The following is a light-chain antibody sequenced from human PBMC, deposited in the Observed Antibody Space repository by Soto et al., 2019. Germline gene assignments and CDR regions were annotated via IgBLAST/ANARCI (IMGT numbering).Light chain of an antibody. CDR2: DAS. CDR1: QSISNL. J-gene: IGKJ1*01. V-gene: IGKV1-5*01. CDR3: QQYNTYSWT. Sequence: DIQMTQSPSTLRASVGERVTISCRANQSISNLLAWYQQKPGKAPKLLIYDASSLESGVPSRFRGSGSGTEFTLTISSPQPDDFATYYCQQYNTYSWTFGQGTKVEVK.